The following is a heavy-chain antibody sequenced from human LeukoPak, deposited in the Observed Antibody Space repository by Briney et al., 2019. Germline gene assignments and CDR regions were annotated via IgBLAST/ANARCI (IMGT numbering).Heavy chain of an antibody. CDR2: IYYSGST. V-gene: IGHV4-59*01. J-gene: IGHJ3*02. D-gene: IGHD3-10*01. Sequence: SETLSLTCTVSAGSISSYYWSWVRQPPGKGLEWIGYIYYSGSTNYNPSLKSRVTISVDTSKNQFSLKLSSVTAADTAVYYCARDVYYYGSGSYYPIWGQGTMVTVSS. CDR1: AGSISSYY. CDR3: ARDVYYYGSGSYYPI.